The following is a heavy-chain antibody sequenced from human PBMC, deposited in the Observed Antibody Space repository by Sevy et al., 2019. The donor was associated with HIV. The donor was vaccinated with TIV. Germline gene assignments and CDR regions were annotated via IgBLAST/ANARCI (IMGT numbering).Heavy chain of an antibody. V-gene: IGHV4-39*01. CDR3: AASLPLNVVCSSTSCYGAFDY. CDR2: TYYSGST. Sequence: SETLSLTCSVSGGSVRSSPYYWGWIRQSPGKGLEWIGSTYYSGSTYYNPSLKSRGMISVDTSRSQFSLKLNSVTAADTAVYYCAASLPLNVVCSSTSCYGAFDYWGQGTAVTVSS. CDR1: GGSVRSSPYY. D-gene: IGHD2-2*01. J-gene: IGHJ4*02.